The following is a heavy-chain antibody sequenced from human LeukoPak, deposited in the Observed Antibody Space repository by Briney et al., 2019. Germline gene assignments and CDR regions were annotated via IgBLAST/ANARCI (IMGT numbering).Heavy chain of an antibody. CDR3: ARSLSRPLNGSGRGRNSGPPDY. CDR1: GGSISSGGYS. D-gene: IGHD3-10*01. J-gene: IGHJ4*02. V-gene: IGHV4-30-2*01. CDR2: ISQSGST. Sequence: SETLSLTCTVSGGSISSGGYSWSWIRQPPGKGLEWVGYISQSGSTYYNPFLKSRVTISVDTSKNQFSLKLSSVTAADTAVYYCARSLSRPLNGSGRGRNSGPPDYWGQGTLVTVSS.